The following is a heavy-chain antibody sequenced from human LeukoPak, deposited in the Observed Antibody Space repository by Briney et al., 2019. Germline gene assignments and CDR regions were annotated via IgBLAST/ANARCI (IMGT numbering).Heavy chain of an antibody. Sequence: GGSLRLSCAASGLTVSSSYMSWVRQAPGKGLEWVSIIYNDGSTYYADSMKGRFTISRDNSKNTLYLQVTRLRAEDTAMYYCARNILFAFDIWGQGTMVTVSS. CDR1: GLTVSSSY. V-gene: IGHV3-53*01. CDR3: ARNILFAFDI. J-gene: IGHJ3*02. CDR2: IYNDGST.